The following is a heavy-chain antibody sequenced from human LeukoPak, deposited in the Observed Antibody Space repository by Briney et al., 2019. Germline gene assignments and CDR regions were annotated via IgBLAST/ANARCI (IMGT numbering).Heavy chain of an antibody. Sequence: SETLSLTCAVYGGSFSGYYWSWIRQPPGKGLEWIGEINHSGSTNYNPSLKSRVTISVHTSKNHFYLKLSSVTAADTAVCYCARGLRTETTKTPIWGQGTMVTVSS. CDR2: INHSGST. V-gene: IGHV4-34*01. CDR1: GGSFSGYY. CDR3: ARGLRTETTKTPI. J-gene: IGHJ3*02. D-gene: IGHD4-17*01.